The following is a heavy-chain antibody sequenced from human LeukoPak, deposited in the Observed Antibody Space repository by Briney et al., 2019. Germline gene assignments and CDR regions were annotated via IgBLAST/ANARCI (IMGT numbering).Heavy chain of an antibody. J-gene: IGHJ3*02. CDR1: GCSFTSYW. V-gene: IGHV5-51*01. CDR3: ARRNPLTQDAFDI. D-gene: IGHD2-21*02. Sequence: GESLKISCKGSGCSFTSYWIGWVRQMPGKGLEWMGIIYPGDSDTTYSPSFQGQVTISADKSISTAYLQWSSLKASDTAMYYCARRNPLTQDAFDIWGQGTMVTVSS. CDR2: IYPGDSDT.